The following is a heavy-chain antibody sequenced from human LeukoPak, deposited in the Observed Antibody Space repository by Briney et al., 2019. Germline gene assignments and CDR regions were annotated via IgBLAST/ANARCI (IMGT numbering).Heavy chain of an antibody. J-gene: IGHJ4*02. CDR3: ARDYGPILTGHYTD. D-gene: IGHD3-9*01. Sequence: SETLSLTCTVSGGSISSYYWSWIRQPAGKGLEWIGGIYTSGSTNYNPSLKSRVTISVDTSKNQFSLKLSSVTAADTAVYYCARDYGPILTGHYTDWGQGTLVTVSS. CDR1: GGSISSYY. V-gene: IGHV4-4*07. CDR2: IYTSGST.